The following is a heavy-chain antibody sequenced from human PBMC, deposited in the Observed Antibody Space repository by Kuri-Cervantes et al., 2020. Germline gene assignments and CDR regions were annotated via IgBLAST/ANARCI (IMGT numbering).Heavy chain of an antibody. J-gene: IGHJ4*02. V-gene: IGHV4-30-4*01. CDR2: IYTSGST. CDR3: ARDEVQGVDY. CDR1: GGSISSGDYY. D-gene: IGHD1-26*01. Sequence: SETLSLTCTVSGGSISSGDYYWSWIRQPPGKGLEWIGYIYTSGSTNYNPSLKSRVTISVDTSKNQFSLKLSSVTAADTAVYYCARDEVQGVDYWGQGTLVTVSS.